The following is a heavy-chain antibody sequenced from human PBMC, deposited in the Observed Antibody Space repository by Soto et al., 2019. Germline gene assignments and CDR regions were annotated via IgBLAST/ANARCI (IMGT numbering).Heavy chain of an antibody. D-gene: IGHD1-1*01. CDR3: ARGETGLFGSFDI. V-gene: IGHV4-34*01. CDR2: INHSGST. J-gene: IGHJ3*02. Sequence: SENLAPTRAVDGGSFSGYYWSRIRLPPGKGLEWFGEINHSGSTNYIPSLKSRVTISVDTSKNQFSLKLSSVTAADTAVYYCARGETGLFGSFDIWGQGTMVTVSS. CDR1: GGSFSGYY.